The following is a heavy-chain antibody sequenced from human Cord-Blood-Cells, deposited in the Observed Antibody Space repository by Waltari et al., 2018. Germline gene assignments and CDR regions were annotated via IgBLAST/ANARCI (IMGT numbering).Heavy chain of an antibody. Sequence: QLQLQESGPGLVKPSETLSLTCTVSGGSISSSSYYWGWIRQPPGKGLEWIGSIYYSGSTYSTPSLKSRVTISVDTSKNQFSLKLSSVTAADTAVYYCARQDIVVVPAAIGYVDYWGQGTLVTVSS. CDR1: GGSISSSSYY. J-gene: IGHJ4*02. CDR2: IYYSGST. CDR3: ARQDIVVVPAAIGYVDY. V-gene: IGHV4-39*01. D-gene: IGHD2-2*01.